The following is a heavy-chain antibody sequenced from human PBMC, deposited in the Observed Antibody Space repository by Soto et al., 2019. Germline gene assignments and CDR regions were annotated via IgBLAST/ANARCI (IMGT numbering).Heavy chain of an antibody. V-gene: IGHV4-31*11. D-gene: IGHD5-12*01. CDR1: GGSFSGYY. CDR3: ARMLGATIFDY. J-gene: IGHJ4*02. CDR2: IYYSGST. Sequence: SETLSLTCAVYGGSFSGYYWSWIRQHPGKGLEWIGYIYYSGSTYYNPSLKSRVTISVDTSKNQFSLKLSSVTAADTAVYYCARMLGATIFDYWGQGTLVTVSS.